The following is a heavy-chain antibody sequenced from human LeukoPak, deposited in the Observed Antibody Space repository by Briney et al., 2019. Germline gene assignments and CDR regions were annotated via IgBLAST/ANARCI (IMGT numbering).Heavy chain of an antibody. Sequence: GGSLRLSCADSGFTFSNYGMSWVRQAPGKGLEWVSGISGSGGSTYYADSVKGRFTISRDNSKNTLYLQMNSLRAEDTAVYYCAKDLERYGDYYAFDIWGQGTMVTVSS. D-gene: IGHD4-17*01. CDR1: GFTFSNYG. CDR3: AKDLERYGDYYAFDI. J-gene: IGHJ3*02. CDR2: ISGSGGST. V-gene: IGHV3-23*01.